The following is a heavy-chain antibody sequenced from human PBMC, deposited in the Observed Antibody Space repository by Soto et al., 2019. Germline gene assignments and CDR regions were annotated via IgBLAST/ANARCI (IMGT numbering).Heavy chain of an antibody. Sequence: GGSLRLCWAAAGVTFSSYGMHWVRQAPGKGLEWVAVISYDGSNKYYADSVKGRFTISRDNSKNTLYLQMNSLRAEDTAVYYCAKDLRPLDYDILTGITDGMDVWGQGTTVTVSS. D-gene: IGHD3-9*01. CDR1: GVTFSSYG. CDR2: ISYDGSNK. J-gene: IGHJ6*01. V-gene: IGHV3-30*18. CDR3: AKDLRPLDYDILTGITDGMDV.